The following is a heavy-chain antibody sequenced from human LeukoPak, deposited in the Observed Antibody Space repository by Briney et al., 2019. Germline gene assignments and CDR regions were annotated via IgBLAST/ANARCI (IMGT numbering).Heavy chain of an antibody. CDR2: ISAYNGNT. J-gene: IGHJ4*02. D-gene: IGHD3-10*01. V-gene: IGHV1-18*01. CDR3: ARDLPGTVCYGSGD. Sequence: ASVKVSCKASGYTFTSYGISWVRQAPGQGLEWMGWISAYNGNTNYAQKLQGRVTMTTDTSTSTTYMELRSLRSDDTAVYYCARDLPGTVCYGSGDWGQGTLVTVSS. CDR1: GYTFTSYG.